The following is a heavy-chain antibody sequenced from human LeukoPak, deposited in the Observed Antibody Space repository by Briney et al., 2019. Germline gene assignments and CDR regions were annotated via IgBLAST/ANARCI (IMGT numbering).Heavy chain of an antibody. J-gene: IGHJ6*02. Sequence: PGGSLRLSCAASGFTVSRNYMSWVRQAAGKGLEWVSVISSGDTTYYADSVKGRFTISRDSSNNTLYLQMNSLRAEDTAVYFCARGPRLERHGMDVWGQGTTVTVSS. V-gene: IGHV3-66*01. CDR3: ARGPRLERHGMDV. CDR1: GFTVSRNY. CDR2: ISSGDTT. D-gene: IGHD1-1*01.